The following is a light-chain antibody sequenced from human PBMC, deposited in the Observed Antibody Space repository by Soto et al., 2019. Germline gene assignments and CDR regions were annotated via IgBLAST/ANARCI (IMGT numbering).Light chain of an antibody. V-gene: IGKV1-39*01. Sequence: DIQMTQSPYSLSAAVGDRVTIACRASQNINTYLNWYQQKPGKAPKLLIFDAASLQSGVPSRFSGGGSRTDFTLTITSLQPEAFATYYFQQTSRAPFTFGPWTQVDIK. J-gene: IGKJ3*01. CDR1: QNINTY. CDR3: QQTSRAPFT. CDR2: DAA.